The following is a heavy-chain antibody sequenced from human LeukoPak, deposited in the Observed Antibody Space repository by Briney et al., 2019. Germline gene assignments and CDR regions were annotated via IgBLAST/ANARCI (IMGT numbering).Heavy chain of an antibody. J-gene: IGHJ4*02. CDR1: GYTFTGYY. V-gene: IGHV1-2*02. CDR2: INPNSGGT. Sequence: ASVKVSCKASGYTFTGYYMHWVRQAPGRGLEWMGWINPNSGGTNYAQKFQGRVTMTRDTSISTAYMELSRLRSDDTAVYYCARAKGLYDISTGYYFVYWGQGTLVTVSS. CDR3: ARAKGLYDISTGYYFVY. D-gene: IGHD3-9*01.